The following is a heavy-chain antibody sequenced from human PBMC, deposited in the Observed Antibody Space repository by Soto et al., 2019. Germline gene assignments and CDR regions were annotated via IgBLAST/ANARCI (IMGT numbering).Heavy chain of an antibody. V-gene: IGHV3-30*18. CDR1: GFTFSKYG. CDR3: AKDPDCSGGICYDY. J-gene: IGHJ4*02. Sequence: PWVLLRLSCAAAGFTFSKYGTHWVRQAPGKGLEWMAVISYDGSKKYYADSVMGRFTISRDNSKNTLYLQVNSLRAEDTAVYYCAKDPDCSGGICYDYWGQGTLVTVSS. CDR2: ISYDGSKK. D-gene: IGHD2-15*01.